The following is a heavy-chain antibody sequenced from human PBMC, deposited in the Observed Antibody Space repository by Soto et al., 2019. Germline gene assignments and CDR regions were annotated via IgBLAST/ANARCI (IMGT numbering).Heavy chain of an antibody. V-gene: IGHV3-30*18. CDR3: AKDPGGSYYLYAFDI. CDR1: GFTFSSYG. Sequence: QVQLVESGGGVVQPGRSLRLSCAASGFTFSSYGMHWVRQAPGKGLEWVAVISYDGSNKYYADSVKGRFTISRDNSKNTLDLQMNSLRAEDTAVYYCAKDPGGSYYLYAFDIWGQGTMVTVSS. J-gene: IGHJ3*02. D-gene: IGHD1-26*01. CDR2: ISYDGSNK.